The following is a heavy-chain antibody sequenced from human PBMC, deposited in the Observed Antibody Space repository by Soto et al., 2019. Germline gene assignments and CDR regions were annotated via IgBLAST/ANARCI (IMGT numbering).Heavy chain of an antibody. J-gene: IGHJ4*02. CDR2: INPNSGGT. D-gene: IGHD3-9*01. CDR3: ARDYNILTGSLWA. V-gene: IGHV1-2*02. CDR1: GYTFTGYY. Sequence: ASVKVSCKASGYTFTGYYMHWVRQAPGQGLEWVGWINPNSGGTSYARKFQGRVTMTRDTSISTANMELTRLTSDDTAVYYCARDYNILTGSLWAWGQGTLVTVSS.